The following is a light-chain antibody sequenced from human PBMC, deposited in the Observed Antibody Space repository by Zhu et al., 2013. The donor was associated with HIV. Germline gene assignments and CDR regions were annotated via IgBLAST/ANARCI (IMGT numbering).Light chain of an antibody. CDR1: RDVSNW. J-gene: IGKJ2*02. V-gene: IGKV1-5*03. CDR3: QQYNSYPRT. Sequence: DVPMTQSPPTLSASVGDRVTLTCRASRDVSNWLAWYQQTPGKAPKVLISKASTLESGVPSRFSGTRSGTEFNLTISSLQPGDFATYYCQQYNSYPRTFGQGTKLEIK. CDR2: KAS.